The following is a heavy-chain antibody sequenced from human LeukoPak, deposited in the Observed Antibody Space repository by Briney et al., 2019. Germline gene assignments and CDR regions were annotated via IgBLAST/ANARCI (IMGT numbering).Heavy chain of an antibody. J-gene: IGHJ3*02. CDR2: IYSGDNT. Sequence: GGSLRLSCAPSGLPERSNYKSWVRQAPGKGLEWVSLIYSGDNTYYTDSVKGRFTNSRDNTKNTLYLKMNSMSAEDTAVYYCARDRAPGQRQLVADAFDIWGQGTMVTVSS. D-gene: IGHD6-13*01. V-gene: IGHV3-53*01. CDR1: GLPERSNY. CDR3: ARDRAPGQRQLVADAFDI.